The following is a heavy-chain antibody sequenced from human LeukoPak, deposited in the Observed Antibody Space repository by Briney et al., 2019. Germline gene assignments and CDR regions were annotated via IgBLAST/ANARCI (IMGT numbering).Heavy chain of an antibody. V-gene: IGHV3-7*01. J-gene: IGHJ4*02. Sequence: PGGSLRLSCAASGFTFSNYWMSWVRQAPGKGLEWVASIRTDGSDEYYVDSVKGRFTISRDNAKNSLFLEMNSLRAEDTALYYCARATSADKEDYRGQGTLVTVSS. CDR1: GFTFSNYW. D-gene: IGHD3-3*01. CDR2: IRTDGSDE. CDR3: ARATSADKEDY.